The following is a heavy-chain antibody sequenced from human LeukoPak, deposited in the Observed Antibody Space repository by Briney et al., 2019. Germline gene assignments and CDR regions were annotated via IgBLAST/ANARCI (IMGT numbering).Heavy chain of an antibody. Sequence: SETLSLTCTVSGFSFSSAYSWGWIRQPAGKGLEWIGRIYTSGSTNYNPSLKSRVTMSVDTSKNQFSLKLSSVTAADTAVYYCARERGSSWPYYYYYMDVWGKGTTVTISS. V-gene: IGHV4-4*07. CDR3: ARERGSSWPYYYYYMDV. D-gene: IGHD6-13*01. CDR2: IYTSGST. J-gene: IGHJ6*03. CDR1: GFSFSSAYS.